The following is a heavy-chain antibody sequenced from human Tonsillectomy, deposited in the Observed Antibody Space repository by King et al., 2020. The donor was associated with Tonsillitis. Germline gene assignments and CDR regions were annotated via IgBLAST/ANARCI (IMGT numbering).Heavy chain of an antibody. J-gene: IGHJ6*02. V-gene: IGHV3-15*01. D-gene: IGHD6-13*01. Sequence: DVQLVQSGGGLVKPGGSLRLSCAASGFTFNNAWMNWVRQAPGKWLEWVGRITSKSDGGTADYAAPVKGRFAISRHDSKNTLYLEMNRLKTDDTGVYYCTTGMSPPDDYYGMDVWGQGTTVTVSS. CDR1: GFTFNNAW. CDR2: ITSKSDGGTA. CDR3: TTGMSPPDDYYGMDV.